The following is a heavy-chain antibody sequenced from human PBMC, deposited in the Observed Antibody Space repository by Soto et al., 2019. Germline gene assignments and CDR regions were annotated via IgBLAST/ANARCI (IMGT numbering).Heavy chain of an antibody. CDR1: GYSFTNYF. V-gene: IGHV1-46*01. J-gene: IGHJ4*02. CDR2: INPSDGST. D-gene: IGHD3-10*01. Sequence: QVQLVQSGAEVKKPGASVKVSCKASGYSFTNYFMHWVQQAPGQGLEWMGIINPSDGSTRYAEKFQGRVTMTRDTSTNTVFMELSSLRSEDRAFYYCARGYGSGSYHDYCGQGSLVTVSS. CDR3: ARGYGSGSYHDY.